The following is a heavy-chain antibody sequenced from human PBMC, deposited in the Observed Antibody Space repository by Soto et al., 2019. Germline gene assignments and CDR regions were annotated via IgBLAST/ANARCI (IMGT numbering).Heavy chain of an antibody. Sequence: SLRLSCAASGFTFSSYAMHWVRQAPGTGLEWVAVISYDGSNKYYADSVKGRFTISRDNSKNTLYLQMNSLRAEDTAVYYCARGPPWGFGATRRYGMDVWGQGTTVTVSS. CDR1: GFTFSSYA. D-gene: IGHD1-26*01. CDR2: ISYDGSNK. J-gene: IGHJ6*02. CDR3: ARGPPWGFGATRRYGMDV. V-gene: IGHV3-30-3*01.